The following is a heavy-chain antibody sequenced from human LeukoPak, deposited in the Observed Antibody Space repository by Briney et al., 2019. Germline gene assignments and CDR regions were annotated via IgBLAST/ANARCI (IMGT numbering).Heavy chain of an antibody. CDR1: GFTFSSYS. V-gene: IGHV3-21*01. Sequence: KPGVSLRLSCAASGFTFSSYSMNWVRQAPGKGLEWVSSISSSSSYIYYADSVKGRFTISRDNAKNSLYLQMNSLRAEDTAVYYCARVQREQWLAAGRFLDYWGQGTLVTVSS. CDR3: ARVQREQWLAAGRFLDY. D-gene: IGHD6-19*01. CDR2: ISSSSSYI. J-gene: IGHJ4*02.